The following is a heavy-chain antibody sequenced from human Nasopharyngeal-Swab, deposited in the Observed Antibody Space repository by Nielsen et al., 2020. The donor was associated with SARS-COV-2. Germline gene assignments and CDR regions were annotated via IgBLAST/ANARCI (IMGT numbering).Heavy chain of an antibody. CDR2: IIPSEGST. V-gene: IGHV1-46*01. J-gene: IGHJ5*02. CDR3: ARGAVHHMLDL. D-gene: IGHD3-16*01. Sequence: WVRQAPGQGPEWLGLIIPSEGSTAYAQKFQGRVTMTRDTSTSTAYMELSSLRSDDTAVCFCARGAVHHMLDLWGQGTRVTVSS.